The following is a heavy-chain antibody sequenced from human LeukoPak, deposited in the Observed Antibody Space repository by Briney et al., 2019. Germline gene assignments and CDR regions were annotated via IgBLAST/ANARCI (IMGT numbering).Heavy chain of an antibody. CDR1: GFTFSDHA. Sequence: PGGSLRLSCVASGFTFSDHAMNWVRQAPGKGLEWVSTFKTKYNQVYYAESVRGRFTISTDSSRNTVFLQMNSLRADDTALYYCARSVPDYTRFDYWGQGALVTVSS. J-gene: IGHJ4*02. CDR2: FKTKYNQV. CDR3: ARSVPDYTRFDY. D-gene: IGHD4-11*01. V-gene: IGHV3-23*05.